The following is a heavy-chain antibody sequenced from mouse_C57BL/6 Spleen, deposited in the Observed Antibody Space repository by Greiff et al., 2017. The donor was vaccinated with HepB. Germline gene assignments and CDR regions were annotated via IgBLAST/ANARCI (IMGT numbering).Heavy chain of an antibody. Sequence: VQLKESGGGLVKPGGSLKLSCAASGFTFSDYGMHWVRQAPEKGLEWVAYISSGSSTIYYADTVKGRFTISRDNAKNTLFLQMTSLRSEDTAMYYCGYDGGFAYWGQGTLVTVSA. CDR1: GFTFSDYG. D-gene: IGHD2-14*01. J-gene: IGHJ3*01. V-gene: IGHV5-17*01. CDR3: GYDGGFAY. CDR2: ISSGSSTI.